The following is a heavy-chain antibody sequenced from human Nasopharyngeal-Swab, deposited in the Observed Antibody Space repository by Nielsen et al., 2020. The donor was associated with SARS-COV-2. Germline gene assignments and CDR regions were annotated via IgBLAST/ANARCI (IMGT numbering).Heavy chain of an antibody. D-gene: IGHD3-10*01. CDR2: IYYSGST. CDR3: AREYWFGESKTFDY. Sequence: SETLSLTCTVSAGSISSSSYYWGWIRQPPGKGLEWIGSIYYSGSTNYNPSLKSRVTISVDTSKNQFSLKLSSVTAADTAVYYCAREYWFGESKTFDYWGQGTLVTVSS. V-gene: IGHV4-39*07. CDR1: AGSISSSSYY. J-gene: IGHJ4*02.